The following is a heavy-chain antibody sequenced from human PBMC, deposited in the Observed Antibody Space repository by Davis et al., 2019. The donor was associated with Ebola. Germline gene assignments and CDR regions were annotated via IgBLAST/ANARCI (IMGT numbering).Heavy chain of an antibody. CDR1: GFTFSNSW. D-gene: IGHD3-3*01. CDR3: ARDYDFWSGYFDY. CDR2: INSDGSST. J-gene: IGHJ4*02. V-gene: IGHV3-74*01. Sequence: GESLKISCAASGFTFSNSWMSWVRQAPGKGLVWVSRINSDGSSTSYADSVKGRFTISRDNAKNTLYLQMNSLRAEDTAVYYCARDYDFWSGYFDYWGQGTLVTVSS.